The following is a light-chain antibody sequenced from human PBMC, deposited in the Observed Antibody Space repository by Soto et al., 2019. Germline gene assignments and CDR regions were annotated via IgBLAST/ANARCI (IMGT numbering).Light chain of an antibody. Sequence: DIQMTQSPSTLSASVGDRVTITCRASQSISSWLAWYQQKPGKAPKLLIYDASSLESGVPSRFSGSGSGTGFTLTISSLQPDDFATYYCQQYNSYATFGQGTKV. CDR2: DAS. J-gene: IGKJ1*01. V-gene: IGKV1-5*01. CDR3: QQYNSYAT. CDR1: QSISSW.